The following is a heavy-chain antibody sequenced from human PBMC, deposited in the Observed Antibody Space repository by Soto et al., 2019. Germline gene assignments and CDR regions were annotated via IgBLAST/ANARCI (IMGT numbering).Heavy chain of an antibody. D-gene: IGHD3-22*01. J-gene: IGHJ4*02. Sequence: QLQLQESGPGLVKPSETLSLTCTVSGGSVNSGSYYWSWIRQPPGKGLEWIGYIYYSGSTNYNPSLKSRVTISVDTSKNQFSLKLSSVSAADTAVYYCARDGDSSGDYWGQGTLVTVSS. V-gene: IGHV4-61*01. CDR2: IYYSGST. CDR1: GGSVNSGSYY. CDR3: ARDGDSSGDY.